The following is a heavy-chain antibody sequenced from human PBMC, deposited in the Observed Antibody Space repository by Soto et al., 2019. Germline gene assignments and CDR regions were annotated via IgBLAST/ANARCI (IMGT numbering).Heavy chain of an antibody. CDR2: INSDGSST. Sequence: GVSLRLSCAASGFTFSSYWMHWVRQAPGKGLVWVSRINSDGSSTSYADSVKGRFTISRDNAKNTLYLQMNSLRAEDTAVYYCASKGAVAGTFDYWGQGTLVTVSS. CDR1: GFTFSSYW. V-gene: IGHV3-74*01. D-gene: IGHD6-19*01. CDR3: ASKGAVAGTFDY. J-gene: IGHJ4*02.